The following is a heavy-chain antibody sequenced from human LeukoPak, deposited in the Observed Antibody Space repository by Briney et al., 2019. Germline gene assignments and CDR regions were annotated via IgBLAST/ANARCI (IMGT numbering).Heavy chain of an antibody. Sequence: ASVKVSCKASGGTFSSYAISWVRQAPGQGLEWMGWINPNSGGTNYAQKFQGRVTMTRDTSISTAYMELSRLRSDDTAVYYCARELVPAAMAYWGQGTLVTVSS. J-gene: IGHJ4*02. CDR3: ARELVPAAMAY. V-gene: IGHV1-2*02. CDR2: INPNSGGT. D-gene: IGHD2-2*01. CDR1: GGTFSSYA.